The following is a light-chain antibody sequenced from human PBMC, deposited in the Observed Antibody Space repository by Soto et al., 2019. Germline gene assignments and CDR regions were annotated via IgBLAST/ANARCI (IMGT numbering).Light chain of an antibody. V-gene: IGKV1-5*01. CDR1: QSISSW. CDR3: QQYGSYWT. J-gene: IGKJ1*01. CDR2: DAS. Sequence: DIQMTQSPSTLSASVGDRVTITCRASQSISSWLAWYQQKPGKAPKVLISDASSLESGVPSRFSGSGSGTEFTLTISSLQPDDFATYYCQQYGSYWTFGQGTKVEIK.